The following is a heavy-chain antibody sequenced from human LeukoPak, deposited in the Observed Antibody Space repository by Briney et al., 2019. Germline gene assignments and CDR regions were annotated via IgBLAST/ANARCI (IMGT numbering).Heavy chain of an antibody. CDR3: ARVEVVPAAIRGYYYYYGMDV. CDR2: IKQDGSEK. V-gene: IGHV3-7*01. CDR1: GFTFSDCW. J-gene: IGHJ6*02. Sequence: GGSLRLSCAASGFTFSDCWMSWVRQAPGKGLEWVANIKQDGSEKYFVDSVKGRFTISRDNAKNSLYLQMNSLRAEDTAVYYCARVEVVPAAIRGYYYYYGMDVWGQGTTVTVSS. D-gene: IGHD2-2*01.